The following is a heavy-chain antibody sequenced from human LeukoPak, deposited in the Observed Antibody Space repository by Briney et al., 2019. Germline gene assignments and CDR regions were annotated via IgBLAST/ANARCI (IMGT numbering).Heavy chain of an antibody. V-gene: IGHV4-59*11. Sequence: SETLSLTCTVSGDSISSHYWSRLRQPPGKGLEWIGYFYYSGSTNYNPSLKSRVSISVATSKNQFYLKLSSVTAADTAVYFCARERPEAARALDPWGQGTLVTVSS. D-gene: IGHD6-6*01. CDR1: GDSISSHY. J-gene: IGHJ5*02. CDR2: FYYSGST. CDR3: ARERPEAARALDP.